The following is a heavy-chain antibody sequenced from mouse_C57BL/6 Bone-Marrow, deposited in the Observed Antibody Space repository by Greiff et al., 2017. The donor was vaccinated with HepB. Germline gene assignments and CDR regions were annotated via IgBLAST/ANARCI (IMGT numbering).Heavy chain of an antibody. V-gene: IGHV1-63*01. CDR3: ARAYLAYYFDY. Sequence: QVQLKQSGAELVRPGTSVKMSCKASGYTFTNYWIGWAKQRPGHGLEWIGDIYPGGGYTNYNEKFKGKATLTADKSSSTAYMQFSSLTSEDSAIYYCARAYLAYYFDYWGQGTTLTVSS. J-gene: IGHJ2*01. CDR2: IYPGGGYT. D-gene: IGHD5-5*01. CDR1: GYTFTNYW.